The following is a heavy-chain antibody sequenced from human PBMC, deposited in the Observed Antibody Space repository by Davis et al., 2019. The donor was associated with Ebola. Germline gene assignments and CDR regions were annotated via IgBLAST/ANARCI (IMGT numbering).Heavy chain of an antibody. CDR3: ARERDSSGYYQRDYYYYYGMDV. CDR1: GYTFTGYY. J-gene: IGHJ6*02. V-gene: IGHV1-2*02. D-gene: IGHD3-22*01. CDR2: INPNSGGT. Sequence: ASVKVSCKASGYTFTGYYMHWVRQAPGQGLEWMGWINPNSGGTNYAQKFQGRVTMTRDTSISTAYMELSRLRSDDTAVYYCARERDSSGYYQRDYYYYYGMDVWGQGTTVTVSS.